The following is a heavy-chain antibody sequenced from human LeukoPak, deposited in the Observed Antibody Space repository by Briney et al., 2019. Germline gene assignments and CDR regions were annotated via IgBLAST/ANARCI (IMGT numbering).Heavy chain of an antibody. V-gene: IGHV3-11*01. CDR1: GFIVNNNY. CDR3: ARGLIYLTPGLGSAVYFDY. D-gene: IGHD2-2*01. J-gene: IGHJ4*02. CDR2: ISSSGSTI. Sequence: SGGSLRLSCVVSGFIVNNNYINWVRQAPGKGLEWVSYISSSGSTIYYADSVKGRFTISRDNAKNSLYLQMNSLRAEDTAVYYCARGLIYLTPGLGSAVYFDYWGQGTLVTVSS.